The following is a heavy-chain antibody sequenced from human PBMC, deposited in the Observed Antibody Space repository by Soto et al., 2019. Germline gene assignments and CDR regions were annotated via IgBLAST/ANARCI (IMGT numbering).Heavy chain of an antibody. Sequence: QVQLQESGPGLVKPSQTLSLTCTVSGGSISSGGYYWSWIRQHPGKGLEWIGYIYYSGSTYYNPSLKSRVTIAVDTSKNQFSLKLSSVTAADTAVYYCARTGDRRSPPRNFDYWGQGTLVTVSS. CDR2: IYYSGST. J-gene: IGHJ4*02. D-gene: IGHD2-21*02. V-gene: IGHV4-31*03. CDR3: ARTGDRRSPPRNFDY. CDR1: GGSISSGGYY.